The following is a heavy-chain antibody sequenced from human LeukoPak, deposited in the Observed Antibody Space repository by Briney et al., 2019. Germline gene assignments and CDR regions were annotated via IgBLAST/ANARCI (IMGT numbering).Heavy chain of an antibody. CDR2: IKQDGSEK. CDR1: GFTFSSYW. Sequence: PGGSLRLSCAASGFTFSSYWMSWVRQAPGKGLEWVANIKQDGSEKYYVDSVKGRFTISRDNAKNSLYLQMSSLRAEDTAVYYCARDYSSSWYGDYFDYWGQGTLVTVSS. CDR3: ARDYSSSWYGDYFDY. J-gene: IGHJ4*02. V-gene: IGHV3-7*01. D-gene: IGHD6-13*01.